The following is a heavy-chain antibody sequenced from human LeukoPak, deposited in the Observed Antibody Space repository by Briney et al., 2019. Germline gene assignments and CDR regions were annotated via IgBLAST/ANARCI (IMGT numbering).Heavy chain of an antibody. CDR3: ANDAIRGHYASEWYFDY. D-gene: IGHD2-2*01. Sequence: GGSLRLSCAASGFTFSSYAMSWVRQAPGRGPEWVAAISGAAVSTYYADSVRGRFTISRDNSQNTLYLQMNSLRREEPAVYCCANDAIRGHYASEWYFDYWGLGTLVAVSS. V-gene: IGHV3-23*01. J-gene: IGHJ4*02. CDR2: ISGAAVST. CDR1: GFTFSSYA.